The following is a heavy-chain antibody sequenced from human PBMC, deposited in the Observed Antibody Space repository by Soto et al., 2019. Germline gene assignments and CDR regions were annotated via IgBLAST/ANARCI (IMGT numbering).Heavy chain of an antibody. CDR2: ISGSGGST. Sequence: EVQLLESGGGLVQPGGSLRLSCAASGFTISSYAMSRVRQAPGKGLEWVSAISGSGGSTYYADSVKGRFTISRDNSKNTLYLQMNSLRAEDTAVYYCAKEQVLDWNYGGMDVWGQGTTVTVSS. J-gene: IGHJ6*02. CDR3: AKEQVLDWNYGGMDV. V-gene: IGHV3-23*01. CDR1: GFTISSYA. D-gene: IGHD1-1*01.